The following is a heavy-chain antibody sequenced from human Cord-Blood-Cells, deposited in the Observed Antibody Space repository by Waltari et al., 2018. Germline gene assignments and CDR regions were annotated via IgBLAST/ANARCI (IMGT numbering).Heavy chain of an antibody. D-gene: IGHD2-15*01. CDR2: IYSGGST. CDR3: ARAGGGKGFDP. V-gene: IGHV3-53*04. J-gene: IGHJ5*02. Sequence: EVQLVESGGGLVQPGGSRRLSCAASGFTVSSNYISWVRQAPGKGLEWVSVIYSGGSTYYADSVKGRFTISRHNSKNTLYLQMNSLRAEDTAVYYCARAGGGKGFDPWGQGTLVTVSS. CDR1: GFTVSSNY.